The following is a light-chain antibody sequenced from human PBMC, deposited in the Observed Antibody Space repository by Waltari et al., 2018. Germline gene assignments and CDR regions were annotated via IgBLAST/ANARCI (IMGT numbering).Light chain of an antibody. CDR1: SGDVGSYNY. CDR2: DVS. V-gene: IGLV2-8*01. J-gene: IGLJ3*02. Sequence: QSALTQPPSASGSPGQSVTISCTGTSGDVGSYNYVSWYQQEPGKGPQLIIYDVSKRPSGVPDRFSGSKSGNTASLTVSGLQAEDEADYYCCSYAGSSNSVFGGGTKLTVL. CDR3: CSYAGSSNSV.